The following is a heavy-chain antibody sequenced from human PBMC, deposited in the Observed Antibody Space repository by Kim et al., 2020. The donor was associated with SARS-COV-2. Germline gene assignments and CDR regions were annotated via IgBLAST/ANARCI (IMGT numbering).Heavy chain of an antibody. V-gene: IGHV3-30*07. J-gene: IGHJ3*02. CDR3: ARAVTMVRGVIHYAFDI. Sequence: VKGRFTISRDNSKNTLYLQMNSLRAEDTAVYYCARAVTMVRGVIHYAFDIWGQGTMVTVSS. D-gene: IGHD3-10*01.